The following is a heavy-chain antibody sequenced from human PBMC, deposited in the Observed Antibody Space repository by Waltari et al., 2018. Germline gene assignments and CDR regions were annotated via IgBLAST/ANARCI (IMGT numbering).Heavy chain of an antibody. Sequence: EVQLVESGGGLVKPGGSLRLSCAASGFTFTSFSINWVRQAPGKGLEWVSSISSSSNNIYYADSVKGRFTISRDNAKYSLYLQMNSLRVEDTAVYHCARDVLGYYGMDVWGQGTTVTVSS. CDR3: ARDVLGYYGMDV. CDR2: ISSSSNNI. CDR1: GFTFTSFS. D-gene: IGHD2-8*01. J-gene: IGHJ6*02. V-gene: IGHV3-21*01.